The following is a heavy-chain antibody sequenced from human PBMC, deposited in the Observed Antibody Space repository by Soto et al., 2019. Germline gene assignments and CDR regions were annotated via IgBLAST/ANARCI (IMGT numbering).Heavy chain of an antibody. CDR2: ISPYNGNT. J-gene: IGHJ4*02. CDR3: ARADSKALRYFDY. Sequence: QVQLVQSGAEVKKPGASVKVSCKASGYTFTSYGITWVRQAPGQGLEWMGWISPYNGNTNYAQKLQGRVTMTTDTSTRTDYMELRSLRSDDTAVYYCARADSKALRYFDYWGQGTLVTVSS. D-gene: IGHD4-4*01. V-gene: IGHV1-18*01. CDR1: GYTFTSYG.